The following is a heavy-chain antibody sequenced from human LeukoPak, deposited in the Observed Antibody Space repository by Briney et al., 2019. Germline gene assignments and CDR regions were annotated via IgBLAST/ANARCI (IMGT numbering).Heavy chain of an antibody. J-gene: IGHJ6*02. CDR3: ARVVYPSPYYYDSSGYYSRYYYYYGMDV. D-gene: IGHD3-22*01. V-gene: IGHV4-59*01. CDR2: IYYSGST. CDR1: GGSISSYY. Sequence: SETLSLTCTVSGGSISSYYWSWIRQPPGKGLEWIGYIYYSGSTNYNPSLKSRVTISVDTSKNQFSLKLNSLTAADTAMYYCARVVYPSPYYYDSSGYYSRYYYYYGMDVWGQGTTVTVSS.